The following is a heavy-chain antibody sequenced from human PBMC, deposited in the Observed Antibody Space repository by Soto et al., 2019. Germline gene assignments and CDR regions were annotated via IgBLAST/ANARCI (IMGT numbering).Heavy chain of an antibody. V-gene: IGHV4-59*01. CDR2: IYYSGST. CDR3: ARDGYSYYYGMDV. D-gene: IGHD5-18*01. CDR1: GGSISSYY. J-gene: IGHJ6*02. Sequence: QVQLQESGPGLVKPSETLSLTCTVSGGSISSYYWSWIRQPPGKGLEWIGYIYYSGSTNYNPSLKRRVTISVDTSKNQFSLKLSSVTAADTAVYYCARDGYSYYYGMDVWGQGTTVTVSS.